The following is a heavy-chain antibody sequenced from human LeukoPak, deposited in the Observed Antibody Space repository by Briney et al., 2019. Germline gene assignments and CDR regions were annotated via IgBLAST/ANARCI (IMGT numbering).Heavy chain of an antibody. CDR1: GYTLTELS. D-gene: IGHD3-10*01. Sequence: ASVKVSCKVSGYTLTELSMHWVRQAPGKGLEWMGGFDPEDGETIYAQKFQGRVTMTEDTSTDTAYMELSSLRSEDTAVYYCATRHVWFGEYGPFDPWGQGTLVTVSS. J-gene: IGHJ5*02. CDR3: ATRHVWFGEYGPFDP. CDR2: FDPEDGET. V-gene: IGHV1-24*01.